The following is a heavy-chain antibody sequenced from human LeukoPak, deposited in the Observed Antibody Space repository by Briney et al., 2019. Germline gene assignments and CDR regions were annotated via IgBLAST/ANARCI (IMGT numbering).Heavy chain of an antibody. CDR1: GGTFSSYA. V-gene: IGHV1-69*04. D-gene: IGHD5-18*01. J-gene: IGHJ4*02. Sequence: SVKVSCKASGGTFSSYAISWVRQAPGQGLEWMGRIIPILGIANYAQKFQGRVTITADKSTSTAYMELSSLRSEDTAVYYCAIEYSYGPTYFDYWGQGTLVTVSS. CDR2: IIPILGIA. CDR3: AIEYSYGPTYFDY.